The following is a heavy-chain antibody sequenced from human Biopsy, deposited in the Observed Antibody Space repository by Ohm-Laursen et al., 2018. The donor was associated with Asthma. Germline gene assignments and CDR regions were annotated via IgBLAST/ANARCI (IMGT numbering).Heavy chain of an antibody. Sequence: SLRLSCSALGFTASRDHMFWVRQAPGKGLEWVSVIYSGGTSHTADSERGRFTISRDFSKNTLHLQMHSLRVEDTAVYYCARGDSSGWSHYYFDYWGQGTLVTVSS. D-gene: IGHD6-19*01. J-gene: IGHJ4*02. V-gene: IGHV3-53*01. CDR1: GFTASRDH. CDR2: IYSGGTS. CDR3: ARGDSSGWSHYYFDY.